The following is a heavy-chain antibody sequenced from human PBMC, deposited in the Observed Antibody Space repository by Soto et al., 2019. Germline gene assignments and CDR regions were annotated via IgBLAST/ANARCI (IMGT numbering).Heavy chain of an antibody. CDR2: ISWNSGNI. J-gene: IGHJ4*02. D-gene: IGHD5-18*01. CDR3: VRSNGGYTDATPFAS. V-gene: IGHV3-9*01. CDR1: GFTFDDYA. Sequence: EVQLEESGGALVQPGRSLRLSCAASGFTFDDYAMYWVRQVLGKGLEWVSSISWNSGNIGYADSVKGRFTTSRDNAQNSLYLQINSLRPEDTALYYTVRSNGGYTDATPFASWGQGTLVTVS.